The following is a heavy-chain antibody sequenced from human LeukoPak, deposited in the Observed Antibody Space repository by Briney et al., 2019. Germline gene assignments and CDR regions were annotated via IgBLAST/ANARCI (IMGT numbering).Heavy chain of an antibody. V-gene: IGHV4-31*03. CDR1: GTSISSGAYS. D-gene: IGHD6-25*01. CDR3: AREGGFYRPLDY. CDR2: IYYSGNT. Sequence: SQTLSLTCTVSGTSISSGAYSWGWVRQHPGKGLEWIAYIYYSGNTYYNPSLKRRVTISVDTSKNQFSLKLSSVTAADTAVYYCAREGGFYRPLDYSGQGTLVTVSS. J-gene: IGHJ4*02.